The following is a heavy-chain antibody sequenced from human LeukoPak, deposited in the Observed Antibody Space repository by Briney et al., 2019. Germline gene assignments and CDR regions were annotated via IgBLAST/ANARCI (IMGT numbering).Heavy chain of an antibody. Sequence: GGSLRLSCAASGFTFSSYWMSWVRQAPGKGLEWVANIKQDGSEKCYVDSVKGQFTISRDNAKNSLYLQMNSLRAEDTAVYYCARLRFLEWFNWFDPWGQGTLVTVSS. CDR1: GFTFSSYW. CDR3: ARLRFLEWFNWFDP. V-gene: IGHV3-7*01. CDR2: IKQDGSEK. D-gene: IGHD3-3*01. J-gene: IGHJ5*02.